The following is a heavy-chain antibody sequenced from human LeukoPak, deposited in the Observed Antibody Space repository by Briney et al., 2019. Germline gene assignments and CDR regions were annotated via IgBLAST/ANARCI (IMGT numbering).Heavy chain of an antibody. V-gene: IGHV5-51*01. CDR2: IYLGDSET. J-gene: IGHJ4*02. D-gene: IGHD6-6*01. CDR1: GHSLTTSL. Sequence: GESLKISCKDSGHSLTTSLIVWVRQKPGKGLEWMGVIYLGDSETKYSPSFQGQVSFSADKSISTAYLQWDSLKTSDTAISYCARPKYSSSLAFDYWGQGTPVTVSS. CDR3: ARPKYSSSLAFDY.